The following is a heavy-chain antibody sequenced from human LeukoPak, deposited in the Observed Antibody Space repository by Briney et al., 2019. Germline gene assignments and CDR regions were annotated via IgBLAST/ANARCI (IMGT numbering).Heavy chain of an antibody. V-gene: IGHV3-48*01. CDR1: GFTFSTYS. J-gene: IGHJ3*02. Sequence: GGSLRLSCVASGFTFSTYSMSWVRQAPGKGLEWVSYISFSTSTIYYADSVKGRFTISRDNAKNALYLQMNSLRAEDTAMYYCARDTHYYGSGSPAFDIWGQGTMVTVSS. D-gene: IGHD3-10*01. CDR2: ISFSTSTI. CDR3: ARDTHYYGSGSPAFDI.